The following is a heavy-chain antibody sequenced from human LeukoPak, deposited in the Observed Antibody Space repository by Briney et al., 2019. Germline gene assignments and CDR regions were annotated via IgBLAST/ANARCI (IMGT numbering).Heavy chain of an antibody. Sequence: QPGRSLRLSCAASGFTFSSYAMHWVRQAPGKGLQYVSAISPTGGSTYYADSVKGRFSISRDNSKNTLYLQMSSLRPEDTAVYYCVPKGTEGYWGQGTLVTVSS. V-gene: IGHV3-64D*06. CDR1: GFTFSSYA. J-gene: IGHJ4*02. CDR3: VPKGTEGY. CDR2: ISPTGGST.